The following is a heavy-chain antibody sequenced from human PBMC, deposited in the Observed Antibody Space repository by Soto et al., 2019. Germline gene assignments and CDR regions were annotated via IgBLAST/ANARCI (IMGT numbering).Heavy chain of an antibody. CDR1: GDYISSYY. J-gene: IGHJ5*02. Sequence: SETLSLTCPFSGDYISSYYWGWIRQPPGKGLEWIGSIYYSGSTYYNPSLKSRVTISVDTSKNQFSLKLSSVTAADTAVYYCATQEVGGSYVYTFDPWGQGTLVTVS. CDR2: IYYSGST. CDR3: ATQEVGGSYVYTFDP. D-gene: IGHD1-26*01. V-gene: IGHV4-59*05.